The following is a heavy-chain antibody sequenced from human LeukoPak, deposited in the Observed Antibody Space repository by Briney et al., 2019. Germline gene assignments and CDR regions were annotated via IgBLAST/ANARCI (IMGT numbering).Heavy chain of an antibody. Sequence: SETLSLTCTVSGGSISSYYWSWIRQPAGKGLEWIGRIYTSGSTNYNPSLKSRVTMSVDTSKNQFSLKLSSATAADTAVYYCASELGYCSSTSCYGNWFDPWGQGTQVTVSS. CDR3: ASELGYCSSTSCYGNWFDP. V-gene: IGHV4-4*07. CDR2: IYTSGST. J-gene: IGHJ5*02. CDR1: GGSISSYY. D-gene: IGHD2-2*01.